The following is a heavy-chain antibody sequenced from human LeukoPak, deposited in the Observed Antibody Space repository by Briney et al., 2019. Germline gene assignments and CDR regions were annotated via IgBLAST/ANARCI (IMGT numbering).Heavy chain of an antibody. J-gene: IGHJ4*02. CDR3: AKYSSSSLFDY. V-gene: IGHV3-23*01. Sequence: GGSLRLSCAASGFTFSDYYMSWVRQAPGKGLEWVSAISGSGGSTYYADSVKGRFTISRDNSKNTLYLQMNSLRAEDTAVYYCAKYSSSSLFDYWGQGTLVTVSS. CDR1: GFTFSDYY. CDR2: ISGSGGST. D-gene: IGHD6-6*01.